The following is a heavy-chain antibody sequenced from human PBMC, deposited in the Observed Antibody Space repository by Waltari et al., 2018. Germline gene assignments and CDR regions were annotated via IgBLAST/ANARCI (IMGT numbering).Heavy chain of an antibody. CDR1: GSTLTELS. CDR3: ATGSGYSNLH. D-gene: IGHD4-4*01. J-gene: IGHJ4*02. CDR2: FDPEDGET. Sequence: QVQLVQSGAEVKKPGSSVKVSCKVSGSTLTELSMHWVRQAPGIGLEWMGGFDPEDGETIYAKKFQGRVTMTEDTSTDTAYMELRSLRSEDTAVYYCATGSGYSNLHWGQGTLVTVSS. V-gene: IGHV1-24*01.